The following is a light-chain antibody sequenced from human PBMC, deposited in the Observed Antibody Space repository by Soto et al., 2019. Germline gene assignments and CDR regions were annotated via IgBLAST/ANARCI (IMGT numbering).Light chain of an antibody. Sequence: IQLTQSPSSLSASVGDRVTISCRASQGIANFLAWYQQKPRKAPKLLIYGASTLQSGVPSRFSGSGSGTDFTLTISSLQPEDFATYYCQQLNSFPITFGPGTKVDIK. V-gene: IGKV1-9*01. CDR2: GAS. CDR3: QQLNSFPIT. CDR1: QGIANF. J-gene: IGKJ3*01.